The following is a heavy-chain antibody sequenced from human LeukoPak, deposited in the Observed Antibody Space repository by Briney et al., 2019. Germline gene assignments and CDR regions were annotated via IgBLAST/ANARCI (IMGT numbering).Heavy chain of an antibody. CDR1: GLNFRKSW. D-gene: IGHD5-12*01. V-gene: IGHV3-23*01. CDR3: AKDIVATIPAMIDY. CDR2: ISGSGGST. J-gene: IGHJ4*02. Sequence: PGGSLRLSCAASGLNFRKSWMSWVRQAPGKGLEWVSAISGSGGSTYYADSVKGRFTISRDNSKNTLYLQMNSLRAEDTAVYYCAKDIVATIPAMIDYWGQGTLVTVSS.